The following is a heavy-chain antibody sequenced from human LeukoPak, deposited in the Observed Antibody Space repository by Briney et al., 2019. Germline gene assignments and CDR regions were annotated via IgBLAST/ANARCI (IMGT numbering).Heavy chain of an antibody. Sequence: SSETLSLTCTVSGGSISSYYWSWIRQPAGKGLEWIGRIYTSGSTNYNPSLKSRVTMSVDTSKNQFSLKLSSVTAADTAVYYCARVAFRNHPRSIAVAEGWFDPWGQGTLVTVSS. J-gene: IGHJ5*02. CDR2: IYTSGST. D-gene: IGHD6-19*01. CDR3: ARVAFRNHPRSIAVAEGWFDP. CDR1: GGSISSYY. V-gene: IGHV4-4*07.